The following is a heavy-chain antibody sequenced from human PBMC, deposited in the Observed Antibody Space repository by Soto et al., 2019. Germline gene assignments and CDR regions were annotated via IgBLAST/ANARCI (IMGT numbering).Heavy chain of an antibody. CDR2: IYYSGST. D-gene: IGHD6-13*01. CDR3: VRDGAATGSVYLDY. J-gene: IGHJ4*02. V-gene: IGHV4-30-4*02. CDR1: GGSISSGDYY. Sequence: KTSETLSLTCTVSGGSISSGDYYWSWIRQPPGKGLEWIGYIYYSGSTYYNPSLKSRVTISVDTSKNQFSLKLTSVTAADTVVYYCVRDGAATGSVYLDYWGQGTLVTVSS.